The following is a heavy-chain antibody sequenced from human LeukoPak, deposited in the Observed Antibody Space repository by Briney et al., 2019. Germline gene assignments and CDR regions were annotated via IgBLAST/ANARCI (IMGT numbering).Heavy chain of an antibody. D-gene: IGHD1-26*01. J-gene: IGHJ4*02. V-gene: IGHV3-21*01. CDR1: GFTFSTYS. Sequence: GGSLRLSCAASGFTFSTYSMNWVRQAPGKGLEWVSPISSSSSYIYYADSVKGRFTISRDNAKNSLFLQMNSLRAEDTAVYYCAREGKGATTGYFDYWGQGTLVTVSS. CDR3: AREGKGATTGYFDY. CDR2: ISSSSSYI.